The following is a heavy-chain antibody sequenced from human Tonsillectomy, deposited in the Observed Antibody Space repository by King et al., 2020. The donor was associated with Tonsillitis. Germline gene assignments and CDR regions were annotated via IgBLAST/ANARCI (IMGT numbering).Heavy chain of an antibody. CDR3: ARDNGGNDAFDF. Sequence: VQLQESGPGLVKPSQTLSLNCSVSGGSFNSGSFYWTWIRQHPGEGLEWIGYIHYSGNTYYNPSLKSRVTLSVDTSKNQFSLKLNSVTAADTAVYYCARDNGGNDAFDFWGQGTLVTVSS. J-gene: IGHJ3*01. CDR1: GGSFNSGSFY. D-gene: IGHD3-10*01. V-gene: IGHV4-31*03. CDR2: IHYSGNT.